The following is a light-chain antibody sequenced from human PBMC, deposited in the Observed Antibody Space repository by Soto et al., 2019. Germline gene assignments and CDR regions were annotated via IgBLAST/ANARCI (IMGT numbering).Light chain of an antibody. CDR2: GAS. Sequence: VMTPSPATLSLPPGERAPPSCRASQSVSTNFAWYQQKPGQAPRLLIYGASRRATGIPDRFSGSGSGTDFTLSISRLEPEDFAVYWCQHYGNSPTFGQGTKVDIK. CDR3: QHYGNSPT. J-gene: IGKJ1*01. CDR1: QSVSTN. V-gene: IGKV3-20*01.